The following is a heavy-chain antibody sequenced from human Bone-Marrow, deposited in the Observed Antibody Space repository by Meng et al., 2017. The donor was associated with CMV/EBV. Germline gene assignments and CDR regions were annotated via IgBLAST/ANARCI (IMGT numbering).Heavy chain of an antibody. V-gene: IGHV1-18*01. CDR2: ISCYNGDT. CDR1: GYTFTHHG. J-gene: IGHJ4*02. CDR3: ARDPSNTSGRYAYFDS. Sequence: QVQLLQSGGEVKKPGASVMLSCRASGYTFTHHGISWIRQAPGQGLEWLGWISCYNGDTIYAQKVQGRFTMTMDKSASTAYMDLRSLRSDDTAIYYCARDPSNTSGRYAYFDSWGQGTLVTVSS. D-gene: IGHD6-19*01.